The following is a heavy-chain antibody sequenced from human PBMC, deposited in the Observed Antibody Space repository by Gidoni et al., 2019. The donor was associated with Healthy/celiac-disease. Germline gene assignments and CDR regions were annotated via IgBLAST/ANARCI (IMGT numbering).Heavy chain of an antibody. CDR2: IIPIFGTA. CDR1: GGHFSSYA. J-gene: IGHJ6*02. V-gene: IGHV1-69*01. D-gene: IGHD1-26*01. CDR3: ARGGGSYARGYYYYYGMDV. Sequence: QVQLVQAGAAVKKPGSSVKVSCKASGGHFSSYATSWVRQAPGHGLAWMGGIIPIFGTAHYAQMFQGRVTITADESTSTAYMELSSLRSEDTAVYYCARGGGSYARGYYYYYGMDVWGQGTTVTVSS.